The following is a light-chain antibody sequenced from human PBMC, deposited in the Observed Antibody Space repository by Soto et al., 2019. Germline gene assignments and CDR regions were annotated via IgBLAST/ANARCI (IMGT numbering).Light chain of an antibody. CDR3: QVWDNTGDQDV. J-gene: IGLJ1*01. Sequence: SYELTQPPSVSVAPGQTARITCGGYDIGDKNVHWYQQRPGQAPVLVVYDDSDRPSGIPERLSGSNSGNTATLTITRVEAGDEDDYYCQVWDNTGDQDVFGAGTKLTVL. CDR1: DIGDKN. CDR2: DDS. V-gene: IGLV3-21*02.